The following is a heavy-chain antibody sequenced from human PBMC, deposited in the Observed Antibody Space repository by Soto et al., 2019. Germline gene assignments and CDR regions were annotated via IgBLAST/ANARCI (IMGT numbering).Heavy chain of an antibody. V-gene: IGHV4-59*01. D-gene: IGHD6-19*01. CDR3: ARVRDSSGWYRWFDP. Sequence: SETLSLTCSVSGVYISNYYLSWIRQPPGKGLEWIGDIYNSESTKYNPSLKSRVTISLDTPKKQFSLKLSSVTAADTAVYYCARVRDSSGWYRWFDPWGQGTLVTVSS. J-gene: IGHJ5*02. CDR1: GVYISNYY. CDR2: IYNSEST.